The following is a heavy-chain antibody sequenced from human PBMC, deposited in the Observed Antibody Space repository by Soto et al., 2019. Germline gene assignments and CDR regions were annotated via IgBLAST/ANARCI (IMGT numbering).Heavy chain of an antibody. D-gene: IGHD6-6*01. Sequence: EVQLLETGGGLIQPGGSLRLSCAASGFTVSSNYMNWVRQAPGKGLEWVSIVYSDGTTSYADSVKGRFTISRDNFKNTLHIQMNSLRADDTAVYYCAILSNWGQGTLVTVSS. CDR3: AILSN. CDR1: GFTVSSNY. J-gene: IGHJ4*02. V-gene: IGHV3-53*02. CDR2: VYSDGTT.